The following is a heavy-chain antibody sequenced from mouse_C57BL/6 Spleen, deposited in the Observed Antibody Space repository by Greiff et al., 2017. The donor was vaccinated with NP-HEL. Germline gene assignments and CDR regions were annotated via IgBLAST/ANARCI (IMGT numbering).Heavy chain of an antibody. CDR1: GYTFTSYW. Sequence: QVHVKQPGAELVMPGASVKLSCKASGYTFTSYWMHWVKQRPGQGLEWIGEIDPSDSYTNYNQKFKGKSTLTVDKSSSTAYMQLSSLTSEDSAVYYCARDPYYYGSRPRYFDVWGTGTTVTVSS. CDR2: IDPSDSYT. V-gene: IGHV1-69*01. CDR3: ARDPYYYGSRPRYFDV. J-gene: IGHJ1*03. D-gene: IGHD1-1*01.